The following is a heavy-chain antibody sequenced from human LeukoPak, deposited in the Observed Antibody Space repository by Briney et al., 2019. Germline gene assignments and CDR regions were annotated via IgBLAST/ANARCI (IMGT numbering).Heavy chain of an antibody. D-gene: IGHD3-9*01. CDR2: IRSKAYGGTT. V-gene: IGHV3-49*04. Sequence: GGSLRLSCTASGFTFSDYAMSWVRQAPGKGLEWVGFIRSKAYGGTTEYAASVKGRFTISRDDSKSIAYLQMNSLKTEDTAVYYCARHKGGYDILTGYLSHYYYYMDVWGKGTTVTVSS. J-gene: IGHJ6*03. CDR3: ARHKGGYDILTGYLSHYYYYMDV. CDR1: GFTFSDYA.